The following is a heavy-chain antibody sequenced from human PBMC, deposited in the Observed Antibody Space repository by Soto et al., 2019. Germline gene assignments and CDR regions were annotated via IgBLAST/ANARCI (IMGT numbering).Heavy chain of an antibody. CDR1: GGSISSYY. D-gene: IGHD3-10*01. J-gene: IGHJ3*02. V-gene: IGHV4-59*08. CDR2: IYYSGST. CDR3: ARRLVVRGVIYAFDI. Sequence: SETLSLTCTVSGGSISSYYWSWIRQPPGKGLEWIGYIYYSGSTNYNPSLKSRVTISVDTSKNQFSLKLSSVTAADTAVYYCARRLVVRGVIYAFDIWGQGTMVTVSS.